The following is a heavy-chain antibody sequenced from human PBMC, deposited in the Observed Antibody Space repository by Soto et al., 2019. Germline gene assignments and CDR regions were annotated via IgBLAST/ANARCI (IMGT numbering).Heavy chain of an antibody. Sequence: SETLSLTCAVSGGSLSDYYWPWIRQSPGKGLEWIGEIHPSGSTYYNPSLRSRVTISVDTSKNQFSLKLTSLTAADTAIYYCARGRDEYKLGNVWGHGTTVTVSS. J-gene: IGHJ6*02. D-gene: IGHD1-1*01. V-gene: IGHV4-34*01. CDR1: GGSLSDYY. CDR2: IHPSGST. CDR3: ARGRDEYKLGNV.